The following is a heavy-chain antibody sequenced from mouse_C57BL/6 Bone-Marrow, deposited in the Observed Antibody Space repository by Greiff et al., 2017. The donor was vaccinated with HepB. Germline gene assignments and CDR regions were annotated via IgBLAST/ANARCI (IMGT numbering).Heavy chain of an antibody. V-gene: IGHV1-74*01. Sequence: QVQLKQPGAELVKPGASVKVSCKASGYTFTSYWMHWVKQRPGQGLEWIGRIHPSDSDTNYNQKFKGKATLTVDKSSSTAYMQLSSLTSEDSAVYYCALTAQATLFAYWGQGTLVTVSA. CDR2: IHPSDSDT. CDR3: ALTAQATLFAY. J-gene: IGHJ3*01. CDR1: GYTFTSYW. D-gene: IGHD3-2*02.